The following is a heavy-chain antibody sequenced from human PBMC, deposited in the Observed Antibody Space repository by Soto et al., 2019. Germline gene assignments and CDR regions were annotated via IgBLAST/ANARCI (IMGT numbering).Heavy chain of an antibody. V-gene: IGHV4-31*11. CDR1: GGSISSAGYY. CDR3: ARGVYSSGYLDV. J-gene: IGHJ6*02. Sequence: SETLSLTCAVSGGSISSAGYYWSWIRQHPGKGLEWIGYIHYSGSTYYNPSLKSRVTISVDTSKNQFSLKLSSVTAADTAVYYCARGVYSSGYLDVWGQGTTVTVSS. CDR2: IHYSGST. D-gene: IGHD3-22*01.